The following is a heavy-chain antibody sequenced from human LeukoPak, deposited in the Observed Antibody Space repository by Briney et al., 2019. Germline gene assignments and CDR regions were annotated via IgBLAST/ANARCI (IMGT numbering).Heavy chain of an antibody. CDR1: GGSISSGSYY. CDR2: IYYSGNT. V-gene: IGHV4-61*10. D-gene: IGHD3-10*01. CDR3: ARVHAFMARGSFDM. Sequence: SETLSLTCTVSGGSISSGSYYWSWIRQPAGKGLEWIGRIYYSGNTNYNPSLKSRATISVDTSKTQFSLKLSSVTAADTAVYYCARVHAFMARGSFDMWGQGTMVTVSS. J-gene: IGHJ3*02.